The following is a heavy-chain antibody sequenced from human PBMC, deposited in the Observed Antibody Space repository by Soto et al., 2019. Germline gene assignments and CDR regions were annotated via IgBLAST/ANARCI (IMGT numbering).Heavy chain of an antibody. CDR3: ASDTAMPTVYYYYYYGMDV. D-gene: IGHD5-18*01. Sequence: GASVKVSCKASGYTFTSYYMHWVRQAPEQGLEWMGIINPSGGSTSYAQKFQGRVTMTRDTSTSTVYMELSSLRSEDTAVYYCASDTAMPTVYYYYYYGMDVWGQGTTVTVSS. CDR1: GYTFTSYY. J-gene: IGHJ6*02. V-gene: IGHV1-46*01. CDR2: INPSGGST.